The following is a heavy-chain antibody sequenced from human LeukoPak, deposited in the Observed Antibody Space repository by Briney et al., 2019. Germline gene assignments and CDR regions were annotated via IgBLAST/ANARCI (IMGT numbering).Heavy chain of an antibody. CDR2: ISGSGGST. Sequence: GGSLRLSCAASGFTFSSYAMSWVRQAPGKGLEWVSAISGSGGSTYYADSVKGRFTISRDNSKNTLYLQMNILRAEDTDVYYCALDPHGGYGLRYYCDSCGQGTLVTVSS. CDR1: GFTFSSYA. J-gene: IGHJ4*02. V-gene: IGHV3-23*01. D-gene: IGHD5-18*01. CDR3: ALDPHGGYGLRYYCDS.